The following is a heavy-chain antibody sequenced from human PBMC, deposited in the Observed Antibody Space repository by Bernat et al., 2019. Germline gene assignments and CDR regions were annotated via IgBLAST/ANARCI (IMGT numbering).Heavy chain of an antibody. J-gene: IGHJ5*02. D-gene: IGHD4-17*01. Sequence: QVQLQESGPGLVKPSETLSLTCTVSGGSISNYYWSWIRQPPGKGLEWIGFIYYSGSTNYNPSLKSRVTISIATSKNQFSLKLSSVTAAATAVYYCARHSLLWDGDYIRWFDPWGQGTLVTVSS. V-gene: IGHV4-59*08. CDR2: IYYSGST. CDR3: ARHSLLWDGDYIRWFDP. CDR1: GGSISNYY.